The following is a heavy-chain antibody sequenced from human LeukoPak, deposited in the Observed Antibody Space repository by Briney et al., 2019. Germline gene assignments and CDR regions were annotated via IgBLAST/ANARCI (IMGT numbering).Heavy chain of an antibody. Sequence: PSQTLSLTCTVSGGSISSGGYYWSWIRQHPGKGLEWIGYIYYSGSTYYNPSLKSRVTISVDTSKNQFSLKLSSVTAADTAVYYCARAYLWFGELFYYNWFDPWGQGTLVTVSS. V-gene: IGHV4-31*03. J-gene: IGHJ5*02. CDR3: ARAYLWFGELFYYNWFDP. CDR1: GGSISSGGYY. D-gene: IGHD3-10*01. CDR2: IYYSGST.